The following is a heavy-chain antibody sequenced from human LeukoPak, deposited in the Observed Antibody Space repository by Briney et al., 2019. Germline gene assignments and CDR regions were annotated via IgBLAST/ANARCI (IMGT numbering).Heavy chain of an antibody. CDR1: GGTFSSYG. CDR2: IIPIFGTA. CDR3: ARGGGRPYYDFWSGYRDYYYYMDV. J-gene: IGHJ6*03. V-gene: IGHV1-69*13. Sequence: ASVKFSCKASGGTFSSYGISWVRKGPGQGLEWMGGIIPIFGTANYAQKFQGRVTITADESTSTAYMELSSLRSEDTAVYYCARGGGRPYYDFWSGYRDYYYYMDVWGKGTTVTVSS. D-gene: IGHD3-3*01.